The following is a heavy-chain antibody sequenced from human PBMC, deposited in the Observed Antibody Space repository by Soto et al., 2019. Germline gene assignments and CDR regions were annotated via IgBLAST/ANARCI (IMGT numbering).Heavy chain of an antibody. CDR3: VRVPGP. CDR2: IYHSGST. V-gene: IGHV4-30-2*01. Sequence: SETLSLTCVVSGGSIISGGYSWSWIRQPPGKGLEWIGYIYHSGSTYYNPSLKSRVTISVDRSKNQFSLKLSSVTAADTAVYYCVRVPGPWGQGTLVTVSS. J-gene: IGHJ5*02. CDR1: GGSIISGGYS.